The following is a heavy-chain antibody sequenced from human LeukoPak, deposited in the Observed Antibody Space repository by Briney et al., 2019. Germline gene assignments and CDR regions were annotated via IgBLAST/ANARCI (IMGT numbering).Heavy chain of an antibody. V-gene: IGHV1-69*01. D-gene: IGHD3-3*01. CDR1: GGTFSSYA. CDR2: IIPIFGTA. CDR3: ARADITIFGVVISLAFDI. Sequence: WPSVKVSCKASGGTFSSYAISWVRQAPGQGLEWMGGIIPIFGTANYAQKFQGRVTITADESTSTAYMELSSLRSEDTAVYYCARADITIFGVVISLAFDIWGQGTMVTVSS. J-gene: IGHJ3*02.